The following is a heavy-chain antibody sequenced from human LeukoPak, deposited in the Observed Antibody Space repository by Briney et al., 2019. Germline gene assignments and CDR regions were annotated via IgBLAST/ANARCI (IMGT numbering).Heavy chain of an antibody. Sequence: GGSLRLSCAASGFTFSSYSMNWVRQAPGKGLEWVSSISSSSSYIYYADSVKGRFTISRDNAKNSLYLQMNSLRAEDTAVYYCARAVGPLGLYYFDYWGQGTLVTVSS. CDR2: ISSSSSYI. CDR1: GFTFSSYS. V-gene: IGHV3-21*01. CDR3: ARAVGPLGLYYFDY. J-gene: IGHJ4*02. D-gene: IGHD3/OR15-3a*01.